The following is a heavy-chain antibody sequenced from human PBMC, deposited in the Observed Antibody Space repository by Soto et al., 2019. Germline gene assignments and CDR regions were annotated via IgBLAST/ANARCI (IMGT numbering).Heavy chain of an antibody. CDR1: GGTFSSYA. CDR3: ARVGSSSWYGNEGMDV. CDR2: IIPIFGTA. V-gene: IGHV1-69*13. D-gene: IGHD6-13*01. Sequence: ASVKVSCKASGGTFSSYAISWVRQAPGQGLEWMGGIIPIFGTANYAQKFQGRVTITADESTSTAYMELSSLRSEDTAVYYCARVGSSSWYGNEGMDVWGQGTTVTVSS. J-gene: IGHJ6*02.